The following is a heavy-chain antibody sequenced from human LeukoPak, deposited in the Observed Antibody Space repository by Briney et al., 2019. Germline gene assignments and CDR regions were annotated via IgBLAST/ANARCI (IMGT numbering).Heavy chain of an antibody. CDR2: IIPIFGTA. D-gene: IGHD3-22*01. CDR1: GGTFSSYA. J-gene: IGHJ5*02. V-gene: IGHV1-69*05. CDR3: ARDLPYYDSSGYDHRRWFDP. Sequence: SVKVSCKASGGTFSSYATSWVRQAPGQGLEWMGRIIPIFGTANYAQKFQGRVTITTDESTSTAYMELSSLRSEDTAVYYCARDLPYYDSSGYDHRRWFDPWGQGTLVTVSS.